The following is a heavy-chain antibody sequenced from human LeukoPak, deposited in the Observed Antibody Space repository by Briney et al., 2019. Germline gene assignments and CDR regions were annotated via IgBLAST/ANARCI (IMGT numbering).Heavy chain of an antibody. D-gene: IGHD2-15*01. J-gene: IGHJ5*02. CDR2: TYYSGST. CDR3: ARQAAGCWFDP. Sequence: SETLSLTCTVSGGSISSSSYYWGWIRQPPGKGLEWIGSTYYSGSTYYNPSLKSRVTISVDTSKNQFSLKLSSVTAADTAVYYCARQAAGCWFDPWGQGTLVTVSS. CDR1: GGSISSSSYY. V-gene: IGHV4-39*01.